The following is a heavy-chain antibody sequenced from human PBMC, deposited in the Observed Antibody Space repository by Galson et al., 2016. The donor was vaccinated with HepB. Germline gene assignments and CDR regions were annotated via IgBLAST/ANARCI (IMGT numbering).Heavy chain of an antibody. CDR3: ARVRLRFLEWLPQEDWYFDL. D-gene: IGHD3-3*01. Sequence: SLRLSCAGSGFTFSNYSMNWVRQAPGKGLEWVSDISSSSSNIYYADSVQGRFTISRDNAKNSLYLQMNSLRDEDTAVYYCARVRLRFLEWLPQEDWYFDLWGRGTLVTVSS. CDR1: GFTFSNYS. J-gene: IGHJ2*01. CDR2: ISSSSSNI. V-gene: IGHV3-48*02.